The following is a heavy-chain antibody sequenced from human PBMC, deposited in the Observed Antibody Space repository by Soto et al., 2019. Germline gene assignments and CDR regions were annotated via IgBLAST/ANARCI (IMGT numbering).Heavy chain of an antibody. D-gene: IGHD1-1*01. CDR1: GFSFSRDW. Sequence: EVQLVESGGGLVQPGGSLRLSCAASGFSFSRDWMHWVRQAPGKGLVWVSRVNDDASTINYADSVKGRFTISRDNARNTLYLQMNSLRVEDTAVYYCVRWAEHWGQGTLVTVSS. CDR2: VNDDASTI. CDR3: VRWAEH. V-gene: IGHV3-74*01. J-gene: IGHJ4*01.